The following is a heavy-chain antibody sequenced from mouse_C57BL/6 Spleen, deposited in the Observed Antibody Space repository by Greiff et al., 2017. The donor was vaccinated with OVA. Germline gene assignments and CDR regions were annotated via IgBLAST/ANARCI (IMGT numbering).Heavy chain of an antibody. D-gene: IGHD2-4*01. CDR2: IDPNSGGT. CDR1: GYTFTSYW. J-gene: IGHJ2*01. Sequence: VKLMESGAELVKPGASVKLSCKASGYTFTSYWMHWVKQRPGRGLEWIGRIDPNSGGTKYNEKFKSKATLTVDKPSSTAYMQLSSLTSEDSAVYYCARRHDYDPLYFDYWGQGTTLTVSS. V-gene: IGHV1-72*01. CDR3: ARRHDYDPLYFDY.